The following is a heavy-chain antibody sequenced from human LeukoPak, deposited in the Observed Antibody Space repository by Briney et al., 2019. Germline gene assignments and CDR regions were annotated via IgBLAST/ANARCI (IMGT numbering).Heavy chain of an antibody. CDR3: ASDVVVVVAATMGGDSPGY. V-gene: IGHV3-21*01. CDR1: GFTFSSYS. J-gene: IGHJ4*02. D-gene: IGHD2-15*01. Sequence: KAGGSLRLSCAASGFTFSSYSMNWVRQAPGKGLEWVSSISSSSSYIYYADSVKGRFTISRDNAMNSLYLQMNSLRADDTAVYYCASDVVVVVAATMGGDSPGYWGQGTLVTVSS. CDR2: ISSSSSYI.